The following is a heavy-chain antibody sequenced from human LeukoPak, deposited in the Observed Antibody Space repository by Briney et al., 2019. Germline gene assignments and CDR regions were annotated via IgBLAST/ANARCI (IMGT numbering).Heavy chain of an antibody. J-gene: IGHJ6*03. Sequence: GGSLRLSCAASGFTFRDYSMAWVRQVPGGGLEWVSAISIPTFTLYADPVKGRFIISRDNSKNTVYLQMNSLRPEDTGVYFCAKPAVAAGYHYTYYMDVWGGGTTVTVSS. CDR1: GFTFRDYS. CDR3: AKPAVAAGYHYTYYMDV. CDR2: ISIPTFT. V-gene: IGHV3-66*03. D-gene: IGHD6-13*01.